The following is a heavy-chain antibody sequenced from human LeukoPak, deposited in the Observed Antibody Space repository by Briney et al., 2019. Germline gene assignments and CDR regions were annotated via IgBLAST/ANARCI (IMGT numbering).Heavy chain of an antibody. CDR1: GGSISSYY. J-gene: IGHJ4*02. D-gene: IGHD5-12*01. CDR3: ARDGYSGNDGL. Sequence: SETLSLTCTVAGGSISSYYWSWIRQPPGKGLEWIGYIYYSGSTNYNPSLKSRVTISVDTSKNQFSLKMSSVTAADTAVYYCARDGYSGNDGLWGQGTLVTVSS. V-gene: IGHV4-59*01. CDR2: IYYSGST.